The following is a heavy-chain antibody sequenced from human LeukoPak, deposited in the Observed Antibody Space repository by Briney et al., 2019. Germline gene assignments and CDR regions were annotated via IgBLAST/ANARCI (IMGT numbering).Heavy chain of an antibody. V-gene: IGHV4-31*03. CDR2: IYYSGST. Sequence: PSETLSLTCTVSGGSISSGGYYWSWIRQHPGKGLEWIGHIYYSGSTYYNPSLKSRVTISVDTSKKQFSLKLTSVTAADTAVYYCATSGGDGYNVYYWGQGTLVTVSS. CDR1: GGSISSGGYY. D-gene: IGHD5-24*01. J-gene: IGHJ4*02. CDR3: ATSGGDGYNVYY.